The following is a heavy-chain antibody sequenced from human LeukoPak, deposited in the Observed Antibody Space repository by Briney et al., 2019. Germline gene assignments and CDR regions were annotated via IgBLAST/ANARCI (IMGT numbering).Heavy chain of an antibody. CDR3: AREKMAAMEAFYI. Sequence: TSETLSLTCTVSGGSISSGGYYWSWIRQHPGKGLEWIGYIYYSGSTYYNPSLKSRVTISVDTSKNQFSLKLSSVTAADTAVYYWAREKMAAMEAFYIWGQGTMVTVSS. V-gene: IGHV4-31*03. D-gene: IGHD5-24*01. CDR1: GGSISSGGYY. CDR2: IYYSGST. J-gene: IGHJ3*02.